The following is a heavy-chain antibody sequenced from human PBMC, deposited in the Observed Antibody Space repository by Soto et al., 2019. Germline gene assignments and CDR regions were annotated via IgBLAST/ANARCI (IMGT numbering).Heavy chain of an antibody. Sequence: QVQLQQWGAGLLKPSDTLSLTCAVYGGSFSGYYWTWIRQPPGTGLEWIGEINHSGSTNYNPSLKSRVTISVDTSKNQFSLKLTSVPAADPAVYYCARDKLTGLFDYWGQGTLVTVSS. CDR1: GGSFSGYY. V-gene: IGHV4-34*01. D-gene: IGHD2-8*02. CDR3: ARDKLTGLFDY. J-gene: IGHJ4*02. CDR2: INHSGST.